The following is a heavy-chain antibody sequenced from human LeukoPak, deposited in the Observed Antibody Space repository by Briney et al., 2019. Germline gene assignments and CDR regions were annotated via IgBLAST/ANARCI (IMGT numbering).Heavy chain of an antibody. D-gene: IGHD6-19*01. J-gene: IGHJ4*02. CDR2: IIPILGIA. Sequence: GASVKVSCKASGYTFTSYGISWVRQAPGQGLEWMGRIIPILGIANYAQKFQGRVTITADKSTSTAYMELSSLRSEDTAVYYCARASRIAVAGTSFDYWGQGTLVTVSS. V-gene: IGHV1-69*04. CDR3: ARASRIAVAGTSFDY. CDR1: GYTFTSYG.